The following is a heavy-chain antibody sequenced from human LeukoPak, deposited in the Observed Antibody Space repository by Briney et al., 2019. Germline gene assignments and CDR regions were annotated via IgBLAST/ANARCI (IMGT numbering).Heavy chain of an antibody. V-gene: IGHV3-23*01. CDR2: ISSGGGST. CDR3: AKIEVAVADSNWFDP. D-gene: IGHD6-19*01. J-gene: IGHJ5*02. CDR1: GFIFSNYA. Sequence: PGGSLRLSCAASGFIFSNYAMSWVRQAPGKGLEWVSAISSGGGSTYYADSVKGRFTISRDNSKNTLYLQMNSLRAEDTAVYYCAKIEVAVADSNWFDPWGQGTLVTVSS.